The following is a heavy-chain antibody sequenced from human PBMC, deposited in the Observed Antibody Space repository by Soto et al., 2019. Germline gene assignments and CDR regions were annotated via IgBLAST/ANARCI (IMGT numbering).Heavy chain of an antibody. CDR3: ARDRVPAATPLAWFDP. CDR1: GYTFTSYA. Sequence: QVHLVQSGAEVKKPGASVKVSCKASGYTFTSYAMHWVRQAPGQRLEWMGWINAGNGNTKYSQKFQGRVTITRDTSASTAYMELSSLRSEDTAVYYCARDRVPAATPLAWFDPWGQGTLVTVSS. V-gene: IGHV1-3*01. CDR2: INAGNGNT. J-gene: IGHJ5*02. D-gene: IGHD2-2*01.